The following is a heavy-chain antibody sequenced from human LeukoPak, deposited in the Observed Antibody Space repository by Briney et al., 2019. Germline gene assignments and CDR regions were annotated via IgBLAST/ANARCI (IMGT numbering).Heavy chain of an antibody. Sequence: ASVKVSCKVSGYTLTELSMHWVRQAPGKGLEWMGGFDPEDGETIYAQMFQGRVTMTEDTSTDTAYMELSSLRSEDTAVYYCATDTRGYYYYYGMDVWGQGTTVTVSS. CDR3: ATDTRGYYYYYGMDV. V-gene: IGHV1-24*01. D-gene: IGHD3-16*01. CDR1: GYTLTELS. J-gene: IGHJ6*02. CDR2: FDPEDGET.